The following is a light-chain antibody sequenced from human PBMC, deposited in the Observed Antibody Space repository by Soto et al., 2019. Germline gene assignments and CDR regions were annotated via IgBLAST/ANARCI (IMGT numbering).Light chain of an antibody. CDR3: CSYAGFSSVV. CDR2: EGS. Sequence: QSVLTQPASVSGSPGQSITISCTGTSRDVGGYNLVSWYQQHPGRIPKLIIYEGSKRPSGVSYRFSASKSGNTASLTISALQPEDEADYYCCSYAGFSSVVFGSGTKVTVL. V-gene: IGLV2-23*03. J-gene: IGLJ1*01. CDR1: SRDVGGYNL.